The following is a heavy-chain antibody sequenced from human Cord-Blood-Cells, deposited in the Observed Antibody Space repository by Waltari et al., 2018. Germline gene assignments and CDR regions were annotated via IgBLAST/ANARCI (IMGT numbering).Heavy chain of an antibody. CDR3: ARVWSEYSSSFDY. D-gene: IGHD6-6*01. CDR2: INPNSGGT. V-gene: IGHV1-2*02. J-gene: IGHJ4*02. Sequence: QVQLVQSGAEVKKPGASVKVSCQASGYTFTRHYIPWVRQAPGQGLEWMGWINPNSGGTNYAQKFQGRVTMTRDTSISTAYMELSRLRSDDTAVYYCARVWSEYSSSFDYWGQGTLVTVSS. CDR1: GYTFTRHY.